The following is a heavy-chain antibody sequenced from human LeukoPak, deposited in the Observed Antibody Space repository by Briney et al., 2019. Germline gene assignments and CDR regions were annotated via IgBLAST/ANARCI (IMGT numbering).Heavy chain of an antibody. V-gene: IGHV1-18*01. D-gene: IGHD6-13*01. CDR2: INAHNGNT. J-gene: IGHJ4*02. Sequence: GASVKVSCKASGYTFSTYGINWMRQAPGQGLEWMGWINAHNGNTYYSQSLQDRVTMTTDTSTSTAYMELRSLRSDDTAVYYCARATISSSWPLSDYWGQGTLVTVSS. CDR1: GYTFSTYG. CDR3: ARATISSSWPLSDY.